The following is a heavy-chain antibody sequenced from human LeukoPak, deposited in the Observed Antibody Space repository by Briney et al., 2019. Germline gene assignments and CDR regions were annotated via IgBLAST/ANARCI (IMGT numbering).Heavy chain of an antibody. Sequence: PGGSLRLSCAASGFTFDDYAMHWVRQAPGKGLEGVSGISWNSGSIGYADSVKGRFTISRDNAKNSLYLQMNSLRAEDTALYYCAKDQSRVTRYYFDYWGQGTLVTVSS. CDR1: GFTFDDYA. CDR3: AKDQSRVTRYYFDY. CDR2: ISWNSGSI. J-gene: IGHJ4*02. V-gene: IGHV3-9*01. D-gene: IGHD4-17*01.